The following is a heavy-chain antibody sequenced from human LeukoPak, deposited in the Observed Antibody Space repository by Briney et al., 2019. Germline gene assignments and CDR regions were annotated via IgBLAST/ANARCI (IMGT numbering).Heavy chain of an antibody. CDR2: IYSGGST. Sequence: GGSLRLSCTASGFTVSSNYMSWVRQAPGKGLEWVSVIYSGGSTYYADSVKGRFTISRDNSKNTLYLQMNSLRAEDTAVYYCARATYSSSWYWGAFDIWGQGTMVTVSS. D-gene: IGHD6-13*01. CDR3: ARATYSSSWYWGAFDI. V-gene: IGHV3-53*01. J-gene: IGHJ3*02. CDR1: GFTVSSNY.